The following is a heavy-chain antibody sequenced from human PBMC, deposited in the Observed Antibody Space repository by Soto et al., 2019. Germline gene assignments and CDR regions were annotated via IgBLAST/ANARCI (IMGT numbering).Heavy chain of an antibody. V-gene: IGHV3-30*03. CDR2: ISYDGSNK. Sequence: QVQLVESGGGVVQPARSLRLSCAASGFTFRSYGMHWVRQAPGKGLEWVAVISYDGSNKYYADSVKGRFTISRDNSKNTLYLQMNSLRAEDTAVYYCARSPYSVSYLAYFDYWGQGTLVTVSS. J-gene: IGHJ4*02. CDR1: GFTFRSYG. D-gene: IGHD1-26*01. CDR3: ARSPYSVSYLAYFDY.